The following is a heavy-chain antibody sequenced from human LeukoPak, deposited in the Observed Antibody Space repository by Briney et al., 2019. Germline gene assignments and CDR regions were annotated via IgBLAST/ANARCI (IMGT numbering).Heavy chain of an antibody. V-gene: IGHV1-8*01. CDR3: ARGSNRGYDSFDY. Sequence: VASVKVSCKASGYTFTSYDINWARQATGQGLEWMGWMNPNSGNTGYAQKFQGRVTMTRNTSISAAYMELSSLKSEDTAVYYCARGSNRGYDSFDYWGQGTLVTVSS. J-gene: IGHJ4*02. CDR2: MNPNSGNT. CDR1: GYTFTSYD. D-gene: IGHD5-12*01.